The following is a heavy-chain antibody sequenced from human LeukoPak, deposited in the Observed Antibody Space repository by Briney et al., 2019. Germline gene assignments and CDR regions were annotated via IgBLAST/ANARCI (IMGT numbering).Heavy chain of an antibody. Sequence: SVKVSCKASGRTFSSYAIRWVRQAPGKGLEWMGGIIPIFGTANYAQKFQGRVTITADESTSTAYMELSSLRSEDTAVYYCARSPPWANTAMVTRYFDYWGQGTLVTVSS. D-gene: IGHD5-18*01. CDR1: GRTFSSYA. CDR3: ARSPPWANTAMVTRYFDY. V-gene: IGHV1-69*13. J-gene: IGHJ4*02. CDR2: IIPIFGTA.